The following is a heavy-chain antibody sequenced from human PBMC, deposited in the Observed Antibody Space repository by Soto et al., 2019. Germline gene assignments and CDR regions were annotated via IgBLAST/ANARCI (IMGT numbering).Heavy chain of an antibody. CDR3: ARATYTSGGSPTFAMDV. V-gene: IGHV1-2*02. Sequence: ASVKVSCKASGYPFTGPYIYWVRQAPGQGLEWMGWINPSSGGTEFAEKFQGRVTVTRDTSIRTVFLELNSLTSDDTGVYFCARATYTSGGSPTFAMDVWGQGTTVTVSS. J-gene: IGHJ6*02. CDR2: INPSSGGT. D-gene: IGHD3-10*01. CDR1: GYPFTGPY.